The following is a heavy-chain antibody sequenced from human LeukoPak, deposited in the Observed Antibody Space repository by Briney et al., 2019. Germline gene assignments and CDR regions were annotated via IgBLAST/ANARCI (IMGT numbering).Heavy chain of an antibody. CDR2: IYYSGST. CDR3: ARDVVAAVGSFDY. V-gene: IGHV4-59*12. CDR1: GFTFSSYS. J-gene: IGHJ4*02. Sequence: PGGSLRLSCAASGFTFSSYSMNWVRQAPGKGLEWIGSIYYSGSTYYSPSLKSRVTISVNTSKKQFSLKLSSVTAADTAVYYCARDVVAAVGSFDYWGQGTQVTVSS. D-gene: IGHD2-2*01.